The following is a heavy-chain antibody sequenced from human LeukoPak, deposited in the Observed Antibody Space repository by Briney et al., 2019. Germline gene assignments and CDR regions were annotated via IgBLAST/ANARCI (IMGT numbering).Heavy chain of an antibody. J-gene: IGHJ4*02. V-gene: IGHV3-23*01. CDR2: ISGSGGST. Sequence: GGTLRLSCAASGFTFSSYAMSWVRQAPGKGLRWVSAISGSGGSTYYADSVKGRFTISRDNSKNTLYLQMNSLRAEDTAVYYCARGHSGWYDYWGQGTLVTVSS. CDR3: ARGHSGWYDY. CDR1: GFTFSSYA. D-gene: IGHD6-19*01.